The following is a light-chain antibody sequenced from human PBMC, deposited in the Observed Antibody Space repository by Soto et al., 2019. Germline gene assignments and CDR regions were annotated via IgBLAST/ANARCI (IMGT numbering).Light chain of an antibody. CDR2: GAS. CDR3: QQYNNWLPIT. CDR1: QSVSSH. J-gene: IGKJ5*01. V-gene: IGKV3-15*01. Sequence: EIVMTQSPATLSVSPGARAPVSCRARQSVSSHLAWYQHKPGQAPRLLIYGASTRATGIPARFSGSGSGTEFTLTISSLQSEDFAVYYCQQYNNWLPITFGQGTRLEI.